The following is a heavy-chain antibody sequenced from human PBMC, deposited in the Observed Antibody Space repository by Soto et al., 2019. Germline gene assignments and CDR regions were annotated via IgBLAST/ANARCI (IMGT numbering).Heavy chain of an antibody. V-gene: IGHV3-49*04. D-gene: IGHD3-22*01. J-gene: IGHJ4*02. CDR3: TRAGYYDSSGRIPDY. CDR1: GFTFGYYA. Sequence: GGSLRLSCTASGFTFGYYAMSWVRQAPGKGLEWVGFIRSKAYGGTTEYAASVKGRFTISRDDSKSIAYLQMNSLKTEDTAVYYCTRAGYYDSSGRIPDYWGQGTLVTVSS. CDR2: IRSKAYGGTT.